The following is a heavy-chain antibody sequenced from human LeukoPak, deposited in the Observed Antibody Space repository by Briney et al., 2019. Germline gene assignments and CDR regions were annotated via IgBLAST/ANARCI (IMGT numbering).Heavy chain of an antibody. CDR2: INHSGST. D-gene: IGHD3-10*01. CDR3: ARVGRGGITMVRGVIGHLDYFDY. CDR1: GGSFSGYY. Sequence: SETLSLTCAVYGGSFSGYYWSWIRQPPGKGLEWIGEINHSGSTNYNPSLRSRVTISVNTSKNQFSLKLSSVTAADTAVYYCARVGRGGITMVRGVIGHLDYFDYWGQGTLVTVSS. J-gene: IGHJ4*02. V-gene: IGHV4-34*01.